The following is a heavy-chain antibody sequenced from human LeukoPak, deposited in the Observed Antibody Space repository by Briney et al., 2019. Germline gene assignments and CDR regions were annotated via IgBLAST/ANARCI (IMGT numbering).Heavy chain of an antibody. CDR3: ARDYYDSSGYYKAFDI. CDR1: GYTXTGYY. D-gene: IGHD3-22*01. Sequence: ASVKVSCKASGYTXTGYYIHGVRQAPGQGLEWMGWINPNSGGTNYALNFQGRVTMTRDTSISTAYMELSRLRSDDTAVYYCARDYYDSSGYYKAFDIWGQGTMVTVSS. J-gene: IGHJ3*02. CDR2: INPNSGGT. V-gene: IGHV1-2*02.